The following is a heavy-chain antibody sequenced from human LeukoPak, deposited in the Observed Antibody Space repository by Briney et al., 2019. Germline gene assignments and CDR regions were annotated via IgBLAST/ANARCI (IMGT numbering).Heavy chain of an antibody. J-gene: IGHJ4*02. CDR1: GFTFSSYA. CDR2: ISWNSGNI. D-gene: IGHD2-2*01. Sequence: PGGSLRLSCAASGFTFSSYAMHWVRQAPGKGLEWVSGISWNSGNIGYADSVKGRFTISRDNAKNSLYLQMNSLRAEDTALYYCAKSLSICSSTICLTPDIDYWGQGTLVTVSS. CDR3: AKSLSICSSTICLTPDIDY. V-gene: IGHV3-9*01.